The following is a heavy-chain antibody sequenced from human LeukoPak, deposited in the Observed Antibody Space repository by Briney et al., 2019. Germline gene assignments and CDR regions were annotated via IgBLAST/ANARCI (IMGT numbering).Heavy chain of an antibody. D-gene: IGHD2-15*01. CDR3: TRDSALLGVAFDL. V-gene: IGHV3-64D*06. CDR1: GFPFNTYA. CDR2: ISSNGDNT. Sequence: GGSLRLSCSASGFPFNTYAIHWVRQAPGKGLEYVAGISSNGDNTDFADSAKGRFTISRDNSKSTLFLQMNSLRAEDTAVYFCTRDSALLGVAFDLWGQGTVVTISS. J-gene: IGHJ3*01.